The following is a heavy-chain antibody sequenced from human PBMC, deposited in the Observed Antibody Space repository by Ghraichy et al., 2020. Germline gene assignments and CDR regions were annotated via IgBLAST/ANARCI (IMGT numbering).Heavy chain of an antibody. V-gene: IGHV3-7*01. J-gene: IGHJ4*02. Sequence: GESLNISCAASGFTFSSYWMSWVRQAPGKGLEWVANIKQDGSEKYYVDSVKGRFTISRDNAKNSLYLQMNSLRAEDTAVYYCARAQGAVAVAPYFDYWGQGTLVTVSS. CDR1: GFTFSSYW. CDR3: ARAQGAVAVAPYFDY. D-gene: IGHD6-19*01. CDR2: IKQDGSEK.